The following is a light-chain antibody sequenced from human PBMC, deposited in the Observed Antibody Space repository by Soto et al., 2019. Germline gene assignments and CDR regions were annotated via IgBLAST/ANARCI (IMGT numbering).Light chain of an antibody. Sequence: EIVLTQSPATLSLSPGERATLSCRASQSVSSYLAWYQQKPGQAPRLLIYDASNRATGIPARFSGSGSGTDFTLTISSLEPEDFAVYYCQHYGSSQWTFGQGTKVDI. J-gene: IGKJ1*01. CDR2: DAS. V-gene: IGKV3-11*01. CDR3: QHYGSSQWT. CDR1: QSVSSY.